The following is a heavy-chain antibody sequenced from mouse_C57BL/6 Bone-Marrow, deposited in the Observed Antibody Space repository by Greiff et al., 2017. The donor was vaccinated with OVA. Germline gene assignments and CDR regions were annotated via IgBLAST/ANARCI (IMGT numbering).Heavy chain of an antibody. Sequence: VQLQQPGAELVKPGASVKLSCKASGYTFTSYWMQWVKQRPGQGLEWIGEIDPSDSYTNYNQKFKGKATLTVDTSSSTAYMQLSSLTSEDSAVYYCARDYYGPYAMDYWGKGTSVTVSS. V-gene: IGHV1-50*01. CDR2: IDPSDSYT. CDR1: GYTFTSYW. CDR3: ARDYYGPYAMDY. J-gene: IGHJ4*01. D-gene: IGHD1-2*01.